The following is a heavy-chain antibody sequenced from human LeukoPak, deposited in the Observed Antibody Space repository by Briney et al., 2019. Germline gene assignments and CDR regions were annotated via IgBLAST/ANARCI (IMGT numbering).Heavy chain of an antibody. V-gene: IGHV1-18*01. CDR3: ARGLTIRDGAVDI. J-gene: IGHJ3*02. D-gene: IGHD4/OR15-4a*01. CDR2: ISPYNGNT. CDR1: GYTFTSYG. Sequence: GASVKVSCKASGYTFTSYGISWVRQAPGQGLEWMGWISPYNGNTNYAQKLQGRVTMTTDTSTSTAYMELRSLRSDHTALQYCARGLTIRDGAVDIWGQGTMVTVSS.